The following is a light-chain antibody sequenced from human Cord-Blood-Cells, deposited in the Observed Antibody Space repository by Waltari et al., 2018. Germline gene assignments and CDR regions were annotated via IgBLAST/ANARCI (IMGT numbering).Light chain of an antibody. Sequence: QSALTQPRSVSGSPGKSVHIPCTGTSSDVGGYNYVYGYHHHPGKAPQLMIYDVSKRPSGVPDRFSGSKSGNTASLTISGLQAEDEADYYCCSYAGSYTLVFGGGTKLTVL. CDR3: CSYAGSYTLV. CDR2: DVS. J-gene: IGLJ2*01. CDR1: SSDVGGYNY. V-gene: IGLV2-11*01.